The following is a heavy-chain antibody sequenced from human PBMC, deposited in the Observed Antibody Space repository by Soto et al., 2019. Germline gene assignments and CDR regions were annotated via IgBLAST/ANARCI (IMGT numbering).Heavy chain of an antibody. Sequence: QVQLVQSGAEVKKPGSSVKVSCKASGGTFSSYAISWVRQAPGQGLEWMGGIIPIFGTANYAHKFQGRVTITADESTSTDYMELSSMRSEDTAVYYCARRPRQNYYYGMDVWGQGTTVTVSS. V-gene: IGHV1-69*12. J-gene: IGHJ6*02. CDR2: IIPIFGTA. CDR3: ARRPRQNYYYGMDV. CDR1: GGTFSSYA.